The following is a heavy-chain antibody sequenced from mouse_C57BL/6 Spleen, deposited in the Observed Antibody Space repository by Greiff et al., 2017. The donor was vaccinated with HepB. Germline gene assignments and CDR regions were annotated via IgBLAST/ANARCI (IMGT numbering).Heavy chain of an antibody. CDR3: ARGDYDYDGLGY. J-gene: IGHJ2*01. D-gene: IGHD2-4*01. V-gene: IGHV1-52*01. CDR1: GYTFTSYW. CDR2: IDPSDSET. Sequence: VQLQQPGAELVRPGSSVKLSCKASGYTFTSYWMHWVKQRPIQGLEWIGNIDPSDSETHYNQKFKDKATLTVDKSSSTAYMQLSSLTSEDSAVYYCARGDYDYDGLGYWGQGTTLTVSS.